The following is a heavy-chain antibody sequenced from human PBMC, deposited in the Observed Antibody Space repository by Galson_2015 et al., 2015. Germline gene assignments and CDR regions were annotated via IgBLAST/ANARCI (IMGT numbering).Heavy chain of an antibody. CDR2: INPSGGGT. J-gene: IGHJ4*02. CDR3: AREVMGAFDY. D-gene: IGHD1-26*01. Sequence: SVKVSCKASGYTFTSYYMRWVRQAPGQGLEWMGIINPSGGGTSYAQKFQGRVTMTRDTSTSTVYMELSSLRSEDTAVYYCAREVMGAFDYWGQGTLVTVSS. CDR1: GYTFTSYY. V-gene: IGHV1-46*01.